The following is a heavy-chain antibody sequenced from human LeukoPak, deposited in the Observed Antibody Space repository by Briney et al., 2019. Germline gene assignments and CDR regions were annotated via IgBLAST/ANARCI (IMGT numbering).Heavy chain of an antibody. Sequence: GGSLRLSCAASGFTFTTYSMNWVRQAPGKGLEWVSYISGSGGTIYSADSVKGRYTISRDNAKSSLYLQMNSLRAEDTAVYYYARTTVTTGRTNWFDPWGQGTLVTVSS. CDR1: GFTFTTYS. CDR3: ARTTVTTGRTNWFDP. D-gene: IGHD4-17*01. J-gene: IGHJ5*02. CDR2: ISGSGGTI. V-gene: IGHV3-48*01.